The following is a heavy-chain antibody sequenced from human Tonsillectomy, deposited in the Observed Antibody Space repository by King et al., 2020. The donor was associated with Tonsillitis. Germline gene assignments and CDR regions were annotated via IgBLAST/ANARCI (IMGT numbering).Heavy chain of an antibody. Sequence: VQLVESGGGVVQPGRSLRLSCAASGFTFSSYGMHWVRQAPGKGLEWVAVIWYDGSNKYYADSVKGRFTISRDNSKNTLYLQMNSLRAEDTAVYYCARDRGDYPDYYYMDVWGKGTTVTVSS. CDR1: GFTFSSYG. D-gene: IGHD4-17*01. J-gene: IGHJ6*03. V-gene: IGHV3-33*08. CDR2: IWYDGSNK. CDR3: ARDRGDYPDYYYMDV.